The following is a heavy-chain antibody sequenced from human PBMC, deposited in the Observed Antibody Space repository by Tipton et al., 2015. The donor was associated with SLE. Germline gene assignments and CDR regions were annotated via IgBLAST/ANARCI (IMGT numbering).Heavy chain of an antibody. J-gene: IGHJ6*03. D-gene: IGHD3-16*01. CDR1: GFIFSSYS. V-gene: IGHV3-21*01. CDR2: IGTSSGFI. Sequence: SLRLSCATSGFIFSSYSMNWVRQAPGKGLEWVSSIGTSSGFIHYADSVKGRFTISRDNGKNSLYLQMNSLRVEDTAVYYCARDSDSFGLYKYYMDVWGKGTTVTVSS. CDR3: ARDSDSFGLYKYYMDV.